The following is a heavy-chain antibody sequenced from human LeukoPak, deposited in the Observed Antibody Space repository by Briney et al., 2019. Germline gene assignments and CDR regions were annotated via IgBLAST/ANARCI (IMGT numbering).Heavy chain of an antibody. V-gene: IGHV3-23*01. D-gene: IGHD3-3*01. J-gene: IGHJ4*02. CDR3: AKVRDFWSGYYPLLLFDY. CDR2: ISGSGGNT. CDR1: GFTFSSYA. Sequence: GGSLRLSCAASGFTFSSYAMSWVRQAPGKGLEWVSAISGSGGNTYYADSVKGRFTISRDNSKNTLYLQMNSLRAEDTAVYYCAKVRDFWSGYYPLLLFDYWGQGTLVTVSS.